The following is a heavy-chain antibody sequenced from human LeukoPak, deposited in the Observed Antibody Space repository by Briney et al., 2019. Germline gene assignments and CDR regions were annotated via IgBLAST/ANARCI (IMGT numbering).Heavy chain of an antibody. CDR2: ISGSGGST. D-gene: IGHD2-2*01. Sequence: GGSLRLSCAASGFTFSSYAMSWVRQAPGKGLEWVSAISGSGGSTYYADSVKGRFTISRDNSKNTLYLQMNSLRAEDTAVYYCAKDPIVVVPAAIGFDPWGQGTLVTVPS. V-gene: IGHV3-23*01. J-gene: IGHJ5*02. CDR3: AKDPIVVVPAAIGFDP. CDR1: GFTFSSYA.